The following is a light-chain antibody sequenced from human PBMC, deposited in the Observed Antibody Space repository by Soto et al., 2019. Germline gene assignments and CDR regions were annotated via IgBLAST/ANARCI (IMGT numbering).Light chain of an antibody. CDR3: HQYDSSPST. J-gene: IGKJ1*01. Sequence: EIVLTQSPGTLSLSPGERAALSCRASQGLNSNYLAWYQQKPGQAPRLLIYGASNRATGIPDRFSGSGSGTDFTLTISRLEPEDFAVYYCHQYDSSPSTFGQGTKVDIK. V-gene: IGKV3-20*01. CDR1: QGLNSNY. CDR2: GAS.